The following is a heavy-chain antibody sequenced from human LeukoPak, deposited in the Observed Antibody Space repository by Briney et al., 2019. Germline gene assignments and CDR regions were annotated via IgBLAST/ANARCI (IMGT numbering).Heavy chain of an antibody. CDR1: GDSLFTNSVA. CDR2: TYYRSKWSF. J-gene: IGHJ4*02. D-gene: IGHD2-2*01. Sequence: SQTLSLTCAISGDSLFTNSVAWNWLRQSPSRGLEWLGRTYYRSKWSFDYALSVKSRITISADTSKNHFSLQLSSVTPDDTALYYCARGKYTSFDNWGQGTLVTVSS. V-gene: IGHV6-1*01. CDR3: ARGKYTSFDN.